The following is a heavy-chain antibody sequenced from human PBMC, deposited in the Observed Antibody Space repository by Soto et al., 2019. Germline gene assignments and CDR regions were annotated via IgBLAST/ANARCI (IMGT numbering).Heavy chain of an antibody. D-gene: IGHD3-10*01. CDR2: ISAYNGNT. Sequence: QVQLVQSGAEVKKPGASVKVSCKASGYTFTSYGISWVRQAPGQGLEWMGWISAYNGNTNYAQKLQGRVTMTTDTPTSTAYMELRSLGSDDTAVYYCARVADVLLWFGEKGWFDPWGQGTLVTVSS. CDR1: GYTFTSYG. J-gene: IGHJ5*02. V-gene: IGHV1-18*01. CDR3: ARVADVLLWFGEKGWFDP.